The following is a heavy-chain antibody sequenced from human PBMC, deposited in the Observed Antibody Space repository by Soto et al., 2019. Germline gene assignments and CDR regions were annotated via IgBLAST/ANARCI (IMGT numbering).Heavy chain of an antibody. V-gene: IGHV4-39*01. CDR3: ARRTPLYASESYRFDP. CDR2: MDYSGDT. J-gene: IGHJ5*02. Sequence: SETLSLTCTVSGGSITSGDSYWGWIRQPPGKGLEWIGTMDYSGDTTYNPSLESRVTISVDTSKNQFSLRLSFVTAADTAVYYCARRTPLYASESYRFDPWGQGALVTVSS. D-gene: IGHD3-10*01. CDR1: GGSITSGDSY.